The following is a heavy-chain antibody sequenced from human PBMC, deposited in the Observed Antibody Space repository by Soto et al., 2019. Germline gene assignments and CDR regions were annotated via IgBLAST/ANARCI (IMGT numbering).Heavy chain of an antibody. V-gene: IGHV4-39*01. CDR2: IYYSGST. Sequence: SETLSLTCTVSGGSISSSSYYWGWIRQPPGKGLEWIGSIYYSGSTYYNPSLKSRVTISVDTSKNQFSLKLSSATAADTAVYYCATSFDYGDYGTFDYWGQGTLVTVSS. D-gene: IGHD4-17*01. J-gene: IGHJ4*02. CDR3: ATSFDYGDYGTFDY. CDR1: GGSISSSSYY.